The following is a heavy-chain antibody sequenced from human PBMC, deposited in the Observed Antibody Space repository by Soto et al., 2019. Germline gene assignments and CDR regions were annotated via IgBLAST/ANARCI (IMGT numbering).Heavy chain of an antibody. V-gene: IGHV3-48*02. CDR1: GFIFSSYG. Sequence: GGSLRLSCAASGFIFSSYGMNWVRQAPGKGLEWVSFISSISSTIYYADSVKGRFTISRDNAKNSLYLQMNSLRDEDTAVYYCARDVGYYYDSSGYYRFDYWGQGTLVTVSS. CDR3: ARDVGYYYDSSGYYRFDY. D-gene: IGHD3-22*01. J-gene: IGHJ4*02. CDR2: ISSISSTI.